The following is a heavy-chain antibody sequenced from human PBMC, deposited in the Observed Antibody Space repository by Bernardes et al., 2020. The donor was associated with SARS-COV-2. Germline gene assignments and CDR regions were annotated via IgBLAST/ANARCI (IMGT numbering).Heavy chain of an antibody. V-gene: IGHV2-26*01. D-gene: IGHD3-10*01. Sequence: SGPTLVKPTETLTLTCTVSGFSLSNARMGVSWIRQPPGKALEWLAHIFSNDEKSYSTSLKSRLTISEDTSKSQVVLTMTNMDPVDTATYYCARMGKILWFGESGMDVWGQGTTVTVSS. CDR1: GFSLSNARMG. J-gene: IGHJ6*02. CDR3: ARMGKILWFGESGMDV. CDR2: IFSNDEK.